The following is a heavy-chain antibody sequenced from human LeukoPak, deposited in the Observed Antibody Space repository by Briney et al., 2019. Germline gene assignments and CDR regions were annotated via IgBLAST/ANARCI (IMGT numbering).Heavy chain of an antibody. J-gene: IGHJ4*02. CDR3: VRDRWDRDHFFDN. CDR2: IYSRGSA. D-gene: IGHD1-14*01. Sequence: SGTLSLTCNVSGGSVSSSDSYWGWIRQPPGQGLEWIGTIYSRGSAYYNPSLKSRVSLSVDTSRDQFSLKLNSVTAADTAVYYCVRDRWDRDHFFDNWGQGSLVTVSS. V-gene: IGHV4-39*07. CDR1: GGSVSSSDSY.